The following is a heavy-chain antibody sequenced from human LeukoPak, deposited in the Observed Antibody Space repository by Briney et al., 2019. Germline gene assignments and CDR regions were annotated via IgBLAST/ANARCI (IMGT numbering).Heavy chain of an antibody. CDR3: ARLEDVVVPAARAPLYYFDY. CDR2: ISAYNGNT. CDR1: GYTFTSYY. V-gene: IGHV1-18*04. D-gene: IGHD2-2*01. Sequence: ASVKVSCKASGYTFTSYYMHWVRQAPGQGLEWMGWISAYNGNTNYAQKLQGRVTMTTDTSTSTAYMELRSLRSDDTAVYYCARLEDVVVPAARAPLYYFDYWGQGTLVTVSS. J-gene: IGHJ4*02.